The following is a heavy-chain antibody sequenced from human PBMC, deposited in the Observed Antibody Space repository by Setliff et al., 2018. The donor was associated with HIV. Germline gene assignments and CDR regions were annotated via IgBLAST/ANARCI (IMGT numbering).Heavy chain of an antibody. J-gene: IGHJ1*01. V-gene: IGHV4-4*08. D-gene: IGHD2-8*02. CDR1: GDSISHYY. CDR3: ARARVYCPGDDCHAGNFDH. Sequence: SETLSLTCSVSGDSISHYYWSWIRQPPGKGLEWIGDIFTSATTNFNYNPSLKSRVTMSIDTSKNQFSLKLRSVTAADTAFYYCARARVYCPGDDCHAGNFDHWGQGTQVTVSS. CDR2: IFTSATTNF.